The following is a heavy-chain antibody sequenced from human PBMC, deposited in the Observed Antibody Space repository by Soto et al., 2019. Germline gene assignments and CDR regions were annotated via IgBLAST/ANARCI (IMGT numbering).Heavy chain of an antibody. D-gene: IGHD6-13*01. Sequence: PGGSLRLSCAASGFIFSTYDMSWVRQAPGKGLEWVAVISYDGSNKYYADSVKGRFTISRDSSKNMLYLQMNSLRAEDTAVYYCAKEDSSSWHYYYGMDVWGQGTTVTVSS. J-gene: IGHJ6*02. CDR3: AKEDSSSWHYYYGMDV. CDR1: GFIFSTYD. CDR2: ISYDGSNK. V-gene: IGHV3-30*18.